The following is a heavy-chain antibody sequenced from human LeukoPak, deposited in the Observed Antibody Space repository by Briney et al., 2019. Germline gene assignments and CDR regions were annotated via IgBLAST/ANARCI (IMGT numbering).Heavy chain of an antibody. CDR1: GFTFSNYG. Sequence: GGSLRLSCAASGFTFSNYGMSWVRQAPGKGLEWVSTISGSGGNTYYADSVKGRFTISRDTSQNTLYLQMNSLRAEDTAVYYCARAPSGGWLVRCLDYWGQGTLVTVSS. V-gene: IGHV3-23*01. CDR3: ARAPSGGWLVRCLDY. J-gene: IGHJ4*02. D-gene: IGHD6-6*01. CDR2: ISGSGGNT.